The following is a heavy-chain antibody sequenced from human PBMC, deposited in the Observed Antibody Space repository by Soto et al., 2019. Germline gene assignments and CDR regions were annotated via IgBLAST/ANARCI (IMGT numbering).Heavy chain of an antibody. V-gene: IGHV4-39*01. CDR1: GDSIRTDSHY. D-gene: IGHD4-17*01. CDR3: ARRTNYGDYSFDY. J-gene: IGHJ4*02. Sequence: TSETLSLTCTVSGDSIRTDSHYWGWIRQPPGKGLEWIGSVYYAGSTYKNPSLHSRVTISVDTSKNQFSLELNSVTATDTAVYYCARRTNYGDYSFDYWGQGTLVTVSS. CDR2: VYYAGST.